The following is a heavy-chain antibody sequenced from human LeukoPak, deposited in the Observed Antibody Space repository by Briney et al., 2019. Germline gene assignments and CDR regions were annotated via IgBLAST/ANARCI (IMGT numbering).Heavy chain of an antibody. CDR3: ARKVVDSFDY. D-gene: IGHD5-24*01. V-gene: IGHV3-7*01. Sequence: PGGSLRLSCAASGFTFTTYWMSWVRQLPGKGLEWVANINQDGTEKYYVDSVKGRFTTSRDNAKNSVYLEMNSLRAEDTAVYYCARKVVDSFDYWGQGTLVTVSS. CDR2: INQDGTEK. CDR1: GFTFTTYW. J-gene: IGHJ4*02.